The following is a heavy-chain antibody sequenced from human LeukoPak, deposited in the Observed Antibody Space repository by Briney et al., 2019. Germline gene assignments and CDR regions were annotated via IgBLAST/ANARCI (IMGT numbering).Heavy chain of an antibody. Sequence: VASVKVPFQASGYTFTIYGINWVRQAPGQGLEWMGWISAYNGNTNYAQKLQGRVTMTTDTSTSTAYMELRSLRSDDTAVYYCSGGPTLTRTTDAFAIWGQGTMVTVSS. CDR1: GYTFTIYG. CDR3: SGGPTLTRTTDAFAI. D-gene: IGHD4-17*01. CDR2: ISAYNGNT. J-gene: IGHJ3*02. V-gene: IGHV1-18*01.